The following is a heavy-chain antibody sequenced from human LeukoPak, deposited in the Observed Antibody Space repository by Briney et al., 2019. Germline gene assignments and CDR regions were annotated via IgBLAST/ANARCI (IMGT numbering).Heavy chain of an antibody. V-gene: IGHV4-4*07. CDR3: ARLRSGWYIDY. D-gene: IGHD6-19*01. J-gene: IGHJ4*02. CDR1: GGSISSFF. CDR2: IYNDGST. Sequence: SETLSLTCTVSGGSISSFFWSWIRQPAGKGLEWIGRIYNDGSTVYNPSLKSRVTMSVDTSKNQFSLRLSSVTAADTAVYYCARLRSGWYIDYWGQGTLVTVSS.